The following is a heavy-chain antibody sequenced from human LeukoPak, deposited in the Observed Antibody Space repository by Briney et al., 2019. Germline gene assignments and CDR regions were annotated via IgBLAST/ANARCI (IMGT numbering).Heavy chain of an antibody. Sequence: SEALSLTCTVSGGSISSYYWSWIRQPPGKGLEWIGYIYYSGSTNYNPSLKSRVTISVDTSKNQFPLKLSSVTAADTAIYYCARVGMGTTGGRLFDFWGQGTLVTVSS. V-gene: IGHV4-59*12. CDR2: IYYSGST. J-gene: IGHJ4*02. CDR3: ARVGMGTTGGRLFDF. D-gene: IGHD1-1*01. CDR1: GGSISSYY.